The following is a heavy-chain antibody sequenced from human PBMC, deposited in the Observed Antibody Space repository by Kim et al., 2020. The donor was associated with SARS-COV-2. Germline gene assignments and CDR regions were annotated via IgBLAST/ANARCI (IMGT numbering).Heavy chain of an antibody. CDR1: GFTFDDYA. J-gene: IGHJ4*02. CDR2: ISGSGSST. Sequence: GGSLRLSCAASGFTFDDYAMHWVRQAPGKGLEWVSVISGSGSSTYYADSVKGRFTISRDNSKNSLYLQINSLRTEDTALYYCAKDASVRLYFDHWGQGTLVTVSS. V-gene: IGHV3-43*02. D-gene: IGHD6-25*01. CDR3: AKDASVRLYFDH.